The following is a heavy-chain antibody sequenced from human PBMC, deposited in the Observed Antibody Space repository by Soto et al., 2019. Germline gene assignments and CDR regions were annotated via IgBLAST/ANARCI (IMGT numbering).Heavy chain of an antibody. CDR1: GFNFGNYA. CDR3: TRYYYESSGYYVY. V-gene: IGHV3-49*04. Sequence: SLRLSCTGSGFNFGNYALSWVRQAPGKGPEWVGFIRSEAYGGTTDYAASVKGRFIISRDDSKSIAYLEINSLQTDDTAVYYCTRYYYESSGYYVYWGQGTMVTVYS. J-gene: IGHJ4*02. D-gene: IGHD3-22*01. CDR2: IRSEAYGGTT.